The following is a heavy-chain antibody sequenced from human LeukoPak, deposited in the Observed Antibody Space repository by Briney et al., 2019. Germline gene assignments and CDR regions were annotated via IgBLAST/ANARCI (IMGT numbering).Heavy chain of an antibody. Sequence: GGSLRLSCAASGFTVSSNYMNWVRQAPGEGLEWVSVIYGDGNIYYADSVKGRFTISRDNSKNTLYLQMNSLRAEDTAVYYCARGAGYNYPYYFDYWGQGTLVTVSS. CDR3: ARGAGYNYPYYFDY. CDR2: IYGDGNI. J-gene: IGHJ4*02. D-gene: IGHD5-24*01. V-gene: IGHV3-53*01. CDR1: GFTVSSNY.